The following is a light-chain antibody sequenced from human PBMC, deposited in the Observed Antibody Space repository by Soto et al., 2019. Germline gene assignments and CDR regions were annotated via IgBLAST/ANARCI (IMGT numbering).Light chain of an antibody. CDR1: QSVSSTF. V-gene: IGKV3-20*01. Sequence: IVLTQSPGSLSLSPGERATLSCRASQSVSSTFFAWYQQKPGQAPSLLIFGASSRATGIPDRFSGSGSGTDFTLTISRLEAEDFAVYYCQQYGGSPPTYTFGQGTKLEIK. CDR2: GAS. CDR3: QQYGGSPPTYT. J-gene: IGKJ2*01.